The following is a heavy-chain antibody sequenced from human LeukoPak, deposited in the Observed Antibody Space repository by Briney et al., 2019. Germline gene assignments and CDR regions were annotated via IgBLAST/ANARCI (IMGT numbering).Heavy chain of an antibody. CDR1: GYTFTGYY. Sequence: ASVKVFCKASGYTFTGYYMHWVRQAPGQGLERMGWINPNSGGTNYAQKFQGRVTMTRDTSISTAYMELSRLRSDDTAVYYCARVVGAYYYGSGSYYYFDYWGQGTLVTVSS. V-gene: IGHV1-2*02. J-gene: IGHJ4*02. CDR3: ARVVGAYYYGSGSYYYFDY. CDR2: INPNSGGT. D-gene: IGHD3-10*01.